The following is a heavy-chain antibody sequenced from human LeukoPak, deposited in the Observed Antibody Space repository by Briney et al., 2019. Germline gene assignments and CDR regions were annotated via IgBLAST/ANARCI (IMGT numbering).Heavy chain of an antibody. D-gene: IGHD2-15*01. CDR3: ARDGSIAVSQYYYYYYYMDV. CDR1: GFTFSSYS. V-gene: IGHV3-21*01. J-gene: IGHJ6*03. Sequence: PGGSLRLSCAASGFTFSSYSMNWVRQAPGKGLEWVSSISSSSSYIYYADSVKGRFTISRDNAKNSLYLQMNSLRAEDTAVYYCARDGSIAVSQYYYYYYYMDVWGKGTTVTVSS. CDR2: ISSSSSYI.